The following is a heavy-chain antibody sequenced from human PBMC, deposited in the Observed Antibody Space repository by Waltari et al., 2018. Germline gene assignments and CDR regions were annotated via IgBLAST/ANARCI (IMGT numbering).Heavy chain of an antibody. CDR2: IYPGDSDV. D-gene: IGHD2-8*02. V-gene: IGHV5-51*01. J-gene: IGHJ4*02. CDR3: ARRLLVPGSVFLDFFDS. CDR1: DSIFTNYW. Sequence: EVQFMQSGAEVKKPGEPLKISCQGPDSIFTNYWIAWGPQMPGKGLEWMGYIYPGDSDVRYSPSFQGQVIISVDKSISTAYLHWSSLKASDTAVYYCARRLLVPGSVFLDFFDSWGQGTQVIVSS.